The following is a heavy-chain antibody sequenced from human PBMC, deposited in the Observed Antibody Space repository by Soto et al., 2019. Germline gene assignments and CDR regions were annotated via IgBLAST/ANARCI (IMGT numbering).Heavy chain of an antibody. J-gene: IGHJ4*02. CDR2: IKSKTDGGTT. CDR3: TTDSFEGPATVTRSDY. V-gene: IGHV3-15*01. D-gene: IGHD4-17*01. Sequence: EVQLVESGGGLVKPGGSLSLSCAASGFTFSNAWMSWVRQAPGTGLEWVGRIKSKTDGGTTDYAAPVKGRFTISRDDSKNTLYLQMNSLKTEDTAVYYCTTDSFEGPATVTRSDYWGQGTLVTVSS. CDR1: GFTFSNAW.